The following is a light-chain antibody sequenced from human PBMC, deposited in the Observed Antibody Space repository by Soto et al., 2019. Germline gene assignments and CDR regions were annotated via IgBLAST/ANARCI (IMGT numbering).Light chain of an antibody. Sequence: DIVMTQSPATLSVFPGERATLSCRASPSVGSNLAWYRQTPGQAPRLLIYGASTRATGIPGRFSGSGSGTEFTLTISSLQSEDFAVYYCQQYNDWPPLTFGGGTKVEIK. CDR2: GAS. CDR1: PSVGSN. CDR3: QQYNDWPPLT. J-gene: IGKJ4*01. V-gene: IGKV3-15*01.